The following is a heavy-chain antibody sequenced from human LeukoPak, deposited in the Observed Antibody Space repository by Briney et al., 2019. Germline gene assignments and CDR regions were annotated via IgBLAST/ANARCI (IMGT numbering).Heavy chain of an antibody. CDR2: INQDGSQK. J-gene: IGHJ4*02. V-gene: IGHV3-7*03. D-gene: IGHD4-17*01. Sequence: GGSLRLSCTVSGFTFSSYWMSWFRQAPGKGLEWVANINQDGSQKFSVDSVKGRFTISRDNAKNSLSLQMNSLRVEDTAVYYCARDWFDGDYDRFDYWGQGTLVTVSS. CDR1: GFTFSSYW. CDR3: ARDWFDGDYDRFDY.